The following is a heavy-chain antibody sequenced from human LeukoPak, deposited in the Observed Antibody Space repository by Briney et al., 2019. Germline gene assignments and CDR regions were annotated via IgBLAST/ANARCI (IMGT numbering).Heavy chain of an antibody. CDR3: TRAKLVPDAFDI. J-gene: IGHJ3*02. V-gene: IGHV1-18*01. CDR2: ISAYNGNT. CDR1: GCTFTSYG. Sequence: ASVTVTCKASGCTFTSYGISWVRQAPRHGLEWMGWISAYNGNTNYAQKLQGRVTMTTDTSTSTAYMELRSLRSDDTAVYYCTRAKLVPDAFDIWGQGTMVTVSS. D-gene: IGHD1-1*01.